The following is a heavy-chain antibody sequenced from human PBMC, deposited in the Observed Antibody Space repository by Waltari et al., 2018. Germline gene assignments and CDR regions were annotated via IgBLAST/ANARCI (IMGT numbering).Heavy chain of an antibody. J-gene: IGHJ6*02. Sequence: QVQLVQSGAEVKKPGASVKVSCKASGYTFTGYYMHWVRQAPGQGLEWMGWINPNSGGTNYAQKFQGRVTMTRDTSISTAYMELSRLRSDDTAVYYCARDIVVVPAAMDYYYYGMDVWGQGTTVTVSS. CDR3: ARDIVVVPAAMDYYYYGMDV. D-gene: IGHD2-2*01. CDR2: INPNSGGT. V-gene: IGHV1-2*02. CDR1: GYTFTGYY.